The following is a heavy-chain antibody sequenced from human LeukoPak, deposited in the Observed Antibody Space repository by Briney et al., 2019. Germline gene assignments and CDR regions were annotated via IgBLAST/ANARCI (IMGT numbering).Heavy chain of an antibody. CDR2: IYTSGST. CDR1: GVSVNNYY. J-gene: IGHJ5*02. CDR3: ARDLNSSGYYP. D-gene: IGHD3-22*01. Sequence: PSETLSLTCTVSGVSVNNYYWSWIRQPPGKGLEWIGRIYTSGSTNYNPSLKSRVTISVDTSKNQFSLKLSSVTAADTAVYYCARDLNSSGYYPWGQGTLVTVSS. V-gene: IGHV4-4*08.